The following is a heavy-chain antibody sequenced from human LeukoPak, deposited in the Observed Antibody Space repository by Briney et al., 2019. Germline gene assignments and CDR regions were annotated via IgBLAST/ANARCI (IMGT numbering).Heavy chain of an antibody. Sequence: GRSLRLSCAASGFTFDDYAMHWVRQAPGKGLEWVSGISWNSGSIGYADSVKGRFTISRDNAKNPLYLQMNSLRAEDMALYYCAKVARSYSSSWIFDYWGQGTLVTVSS. CDR3: AKVARSYSSSWIFDY. V-gene: IGHV3-9*03. CDR2: ISWNSGSI. CDR1: GFTFDDYA. J-gene: IGHJ4*02. D-gene: IGHD6-13*01.